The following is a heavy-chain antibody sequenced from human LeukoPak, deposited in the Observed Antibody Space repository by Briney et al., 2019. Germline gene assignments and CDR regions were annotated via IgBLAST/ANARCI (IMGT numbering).Heavy chain of an antibody. Sequence: GGSLRLPCAASGFTFSSHGMNWVRQAPGKGLEWVSGIRGDGVTTFYADSVKGRFTISRDNSKNTLYLQMNSLRAEDTAVYYCARGGSYLSAFDIWGQGTMVTVSS. J-gene: IGHJ3*02. CDR3: ARGGSYLSAFDI. CDR1: GFTFSSHG. V-gene: IGHV3-23*01. D-gene: IGHD1-26*01. CDR2: IRGDGVTT.